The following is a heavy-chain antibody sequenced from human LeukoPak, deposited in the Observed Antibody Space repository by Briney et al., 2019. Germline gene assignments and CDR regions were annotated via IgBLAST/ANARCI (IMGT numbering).Heavy chain of an antibody. CDR2: INPNSGGT. CDR3: ARVREQWLANNWFDP. D-gene: IGHD6-19*01. CDR1: GYTFTGYY. J-gene: IGHJ5*02. V-gene: IGHV1-2*02. Sequence: EASVKVSCKASGYTFTGYYMHWVRQAPGQGLEWMGWINPNSGGTNYAQKFQGRVTMTRDTSISTAYMELSRLRSDDTAVYYCARVREQWLANNWFDPWGQGTLVTVSS.